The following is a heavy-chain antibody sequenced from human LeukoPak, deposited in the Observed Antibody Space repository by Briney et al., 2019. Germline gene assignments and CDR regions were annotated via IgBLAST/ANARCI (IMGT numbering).Heavy chain of an antibody. CDR2: IIPIFGTA. CDR1: GGTFSSYA. J-gene: IGHJ4*02. CDR3: ARLDYTTTIDY. Sequence: ASVKVSCKAPGGTFSSYAISWVRQAPGQGLEWVGGIIPIFGTANYAQKFQGRVTITADESTSTAYMELSSLRSEDTAVYYCARLDYTTTIDYWGQGTLVTVSS. V-gene: IGHV1-69*13. D-gene: IGHD4-11*01.